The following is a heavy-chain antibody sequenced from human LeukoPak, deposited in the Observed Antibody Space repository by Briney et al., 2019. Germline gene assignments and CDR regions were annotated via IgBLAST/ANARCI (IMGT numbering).Heavy chain of an antibody. CDR2: INNEGTGT. D-gene: IGHD3-10*01. Sequence: GGSLRLSCATSGFTFRKYWMHWVRQAPGKGLVWISRINNEGTGTIYADFVKGRFTISRDNAENTLYLQMNSLGVEDTAVYYCVRDWFGEFRWGQGTQVTVSS. J-gene: IGHJ4*02. CDR1: GFTFRKYW. V-gene: IGHV3-74*01. CDR3: VRDWFGEFR.